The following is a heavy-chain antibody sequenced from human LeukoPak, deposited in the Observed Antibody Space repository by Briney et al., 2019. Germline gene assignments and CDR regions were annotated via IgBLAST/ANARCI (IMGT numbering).Heavy chain of an antibody. CDR1: GYSFTSYW. J-gene: IGHJ6*03. D-gene: IGHD6-19*01. V-gene: IGHV5-51*01. Sequence: GGSLRLSCKGSGYSFTSYWIGWVRQMPGKGLEWMGIIYPGDSDTRYSPSFQGQVTISADKSISTAYLQWSSLKASDTAMYYCAMAGNYYYMDVWGKGTTVTVSS. CDR2: IYPGDSDT. CDR3: AMAGNYYYMDV.